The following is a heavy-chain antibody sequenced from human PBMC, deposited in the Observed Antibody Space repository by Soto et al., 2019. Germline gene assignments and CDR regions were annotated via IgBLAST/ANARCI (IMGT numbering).Heavy chain of an antibody. CDR3: ARGSYDSSGWAFQGGAFDI. J-gene: IGHJ3*02. V-gene: IGHV1-46*01. Sequence: ASVKVSCKASGCTFSSYYMHWVRQAPGQGLEWMGIINPSGAGTTYAQKFQGRVTMTRDTSTTTVYMELSSLRSEDAAVYYCARGSYDSSGWAFQGGAFDIWGQGTLVTVSS. D-gene: IGHD3-22*01. CDR2: INPSGAGT. CDR1: GCTFSSYY.